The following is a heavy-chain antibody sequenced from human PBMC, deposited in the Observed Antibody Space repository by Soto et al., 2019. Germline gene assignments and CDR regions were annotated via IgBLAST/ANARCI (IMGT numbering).Heavy chain of an antibody. V-gene: IGHV1-46*01. CDR3: ARGDGRVGSGFYYYYGMDV. CDR2: ISPYDGST. CDR1: GFTFTNYF. J-gene: IGHJ6*02. Sequence: QVQLVQSGAEVKKPGASVKDSCKASGFTFTNYFFYWVRQHPRQGLEWMGIISPYDGSTNYVQSLKGRVTMTSDTSTSKVYMELSSLISEDTAVYYCARGDGRVGSGFYYYYGMDVCGHGTTVTVSS. D-gene: IGHD6-25*01.